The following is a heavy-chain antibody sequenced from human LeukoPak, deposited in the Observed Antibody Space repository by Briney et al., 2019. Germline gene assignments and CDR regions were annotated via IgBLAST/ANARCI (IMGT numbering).Heavy chain of an antibody. Sequence: GASVRVSCKTAGYTFTNYDINWMRQATGQGLEWMGWMNPNSGNTGYAQKFQGRVTMTRNTSISTAYMELSSLRSEDTAVYCCAGPHCSSTDGNPPEGFDPWARGTLVTVS. CDR3: AGPHCSSTDGNPPEGFDP. CDR1: GYTFTNYD. CDR2: MNPNSGNT. J-gene: IGHJ5*02. V-gene: IGHV1-8*01. D-gene: IGHD2-2*01.